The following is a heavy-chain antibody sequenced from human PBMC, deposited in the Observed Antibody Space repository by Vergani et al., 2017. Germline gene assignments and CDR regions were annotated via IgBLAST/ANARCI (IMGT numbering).Heavy chain of an antibody. CDR1: GFTFSSYS. Sequence: EVQLVESGGGLVQPGGSLRLSCAASGFTFSSYSMNWVRQAPGKGLEWVSYISSSSSTIYYADSVKGRFTISRDNAKNSLYLQMNSLRAEDTAVYYCAMDFHDSSGYSYDALDIWGQGTMGTV. V-gene: IGHV3-48*04. D-gene: IGHD3-22*01. CDR3: AMDFHDSSGYSYDALDI. CDR2: ISSSSSTI. J-gene: IGHJ3*02.